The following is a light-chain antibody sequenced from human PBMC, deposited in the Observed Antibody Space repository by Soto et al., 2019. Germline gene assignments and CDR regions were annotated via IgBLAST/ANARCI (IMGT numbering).Light chain of an antibody. CDR2: VGTGGIVG. CDR3: GADHGTGTNFVYV. Sequence: QLVLTQPPSASASLGASVTLTCTLNSAYSNYKVDWYQQRPGRGPRFVMRVGTGGIVGSKGDGIPDRFSVLASGLNRYLTIKNIQEEDESDYHCGADHGTGTNFVYVFGGGTKLTVL. CDR1: SAYSNYK. J-gene: IGLJ3*02. V-gene: IGLV9-49*01.